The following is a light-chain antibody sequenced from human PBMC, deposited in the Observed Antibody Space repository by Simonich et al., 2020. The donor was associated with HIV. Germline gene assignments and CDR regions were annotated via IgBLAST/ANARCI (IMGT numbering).Light chain of an antibody. CDR1: SSNVGGYNF. CDR3: SSYTSSSTVV. J-gene: IGLJ2*01. CDR2: DVS. V-gene: IGLV2-14*01. Sequence: QSALPQPASVSWAPGQSFTISCTGTSSNVGGYNFVSWYHQHPGKAPKLLIYDVSKRPSGGSNRFSGSKAGNTASLTISGLQAEDEADYYCSSYTSSSTVVFGGGTKLTVL.